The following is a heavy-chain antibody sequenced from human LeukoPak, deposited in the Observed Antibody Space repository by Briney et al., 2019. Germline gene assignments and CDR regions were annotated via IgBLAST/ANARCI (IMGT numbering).Heavy chain of an antibody. J-gene: IGHJ6*02. CDR3: ARLGGPDPLLWGRVDYGMDV. CDR1: GFTFRTYA. D-gene: IGHD3-10*01. Sequence: GGSLRLSCAASGFTFRTYAMSWVRQAPGKGLEWVSSITGGGDSTHSADSVKGRFTISRDNSKNTLSLQMSSLRAEDTAVYYCARLGGPDPLLWGRVDYGMDVWGQGTTVTVSS. CDR2: ITGGGDST. V-gene: IGHV3-23*01.